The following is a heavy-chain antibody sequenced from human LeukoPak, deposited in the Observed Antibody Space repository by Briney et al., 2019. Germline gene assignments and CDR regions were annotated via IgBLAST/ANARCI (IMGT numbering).Heavy chain of an antibody. CDR1: GYTLTELS. CDR2: FDPEDGET. CDR3: ATGDIVVVVAALYY. Sequence: ASVKVSCKVSGYTLTELSMHWVRQAPGKGLEWMGGFDPEDGETIYAQKFQGRVTMTEDTSTDTAYMELSSLRSEDTAVYYCATGDIVVVVAALYYWGQGTLVTVSS. D-gene: IGHD2-15*01. V-gene: IGHV1-24*01. J-gene: IGHJ4*02.